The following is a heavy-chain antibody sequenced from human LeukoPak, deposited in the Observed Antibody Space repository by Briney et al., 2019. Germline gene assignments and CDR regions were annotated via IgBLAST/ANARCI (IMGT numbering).Heavy chain of an antibody. D-gene: IGHD2-2*01. CDR3: ARRRGYCSSTSCYRTVRYNWFDP. Sequence: ASVKVSCKASGYTFTSYYMHWVRQATGQGLEWMGWMNPNSGNTGYAQKFQGRVTMARNTSISTAYMELSSLRSEDTAVYYCARRRGYCSSTSCYRTVRYNWFDPWGQGTLVTVSS. V-gene: IGHV1-8*02. J-gene: IGHJ5*02. CDR1: GYTFTSYY. CDR2: MNPNSGNT.